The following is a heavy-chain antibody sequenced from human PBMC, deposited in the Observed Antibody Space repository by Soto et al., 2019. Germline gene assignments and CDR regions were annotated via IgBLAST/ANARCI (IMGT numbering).Heavy chain of an antibody. Sequence: GASLKVSCKASGYTFTGYYMHWVRQAPGQGLEWMGWINPNSGGTNYAQKFQGWVTMTRDTSISTAYMELSRLRSDDTAVYYCARGAHCSGDSCYPYFFDYWGQGTLVTVSS. CDR2: INPNSGGT. J-gene: IGHJ4*02. CDR3: ARGAHCSGDSCYPYFFDY. D-gene: IGHD2-15*01. CDR1: GYTFTGYY. V-gene: IGHV1-2*04.